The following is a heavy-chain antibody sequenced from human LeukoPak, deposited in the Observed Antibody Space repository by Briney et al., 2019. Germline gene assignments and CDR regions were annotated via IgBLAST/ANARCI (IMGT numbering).Heavy chain of an antibody. CDR3: AKINNDDDY. CDR2: ISPDGKIE. Sequence: PGRSLRLSCAASGFTFTTFGIHWVRQAPGKGLEWVAAISPDGKIEYYTDSVKGRFTVSRDNSKNMIYLQTNSLRGEDSAVYFCAKINNDDDYWGQGALVTVSS. D-gene: IGHD1/OR15-1a*01. V-gene: IGHV3-30*18. J-gene: IGHJ4*02. CDR1: GFTFTTFG.